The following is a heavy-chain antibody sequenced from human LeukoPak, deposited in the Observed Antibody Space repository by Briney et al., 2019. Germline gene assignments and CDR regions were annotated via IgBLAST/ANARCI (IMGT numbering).Heavy chain of an antibody. J-gene: IGHJ4*02. CDR3: ARERLYDSSGYYPPNFDY. CDR1: GDSVSSNRGA. Sequence: SQTLSLTCAISGDSVSSNRGAWNWIRQSPSRGLEWLGRTYYRSKWYNEYAISVKSRVTINPDTSRNQFSLQVNSVTPEDTAVYYCARERLYDSSGYYPPNFDYWGQGTLVIVSS. V-gene: IGHV6-1*01. D-gene: IGHD3-22*01. CDR2: TYYRSKWYN.